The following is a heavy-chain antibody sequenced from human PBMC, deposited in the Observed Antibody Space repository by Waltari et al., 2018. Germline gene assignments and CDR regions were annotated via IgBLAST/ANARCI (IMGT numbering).Heavy chain of an antibody. CDR3: ARGPRRYYDSSGYPGAFDI. Sequence: QVQLQQWGAGLLKPSETLSLTCAVYGGSFSGYYWSWIRQPPGKGLEWIGEINHSGSTNSNPSLKSRVTISVDTSKNQFSLKLSSVTAADTAVYYCARGPRRYYDSSGYPGAFDIWGQGTMVTVSS. CDR1: GGSFSGYY. V-gene: IGHV4-34*01. J-gene: IGHJ3*02. D-gene: IGHD3-22*01. CDR2: INHSGST.